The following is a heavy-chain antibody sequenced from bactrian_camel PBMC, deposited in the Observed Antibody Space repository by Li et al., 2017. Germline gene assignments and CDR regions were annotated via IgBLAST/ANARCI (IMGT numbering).Heavy chain of an antibody. J-gene: IGHJ4*01. V-gene: IGHV3S66*01. CDR2: NCDGRGTA. Sequence: DVQLVESGGNSVQAGASLRLSCTVAGLAFEDYSMAWIRQAPGKEREGVSNCDGRGTAYYSDSVKGRFSCSRDNAKNTVYLQLNNLKTEDTAVYYCATAWDGESASNRGPGTQVTVS. D-gene: IGHD1*01. CDR1: GLAFEDYS. CDR3: ATAWDGESASN.